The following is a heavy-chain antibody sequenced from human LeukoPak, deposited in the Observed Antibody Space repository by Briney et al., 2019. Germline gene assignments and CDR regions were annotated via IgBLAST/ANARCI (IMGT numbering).Heavy chain of an antibody. J-gene: IGHJ4*02. D-gene: IGHD3-22*01. V-gene: IGHV3-23*01. CDR3: AKEGRLTVAAVVVENYFDY. CDR1: GFTFNRAA. CDR2: ISGSGGDT. Sequence: GGSLRLSCAGSGFTFNRAAMSWVRQAPGKGLEWFSGISGSGGDTFYSDSVKGRFTISRDNAKTTVYLQMNSLRTEDTAEYYCAKEGRLTVAAVVVENYFDYWGQGTPVTVSA.